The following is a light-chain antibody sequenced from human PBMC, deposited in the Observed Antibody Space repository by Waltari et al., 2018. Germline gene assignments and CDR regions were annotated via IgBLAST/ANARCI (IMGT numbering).Light chain of an antibody. J-gene: IGLJ3*02. CDR2: STN. V-gene: IGLV8-61*01. Sequence: QTVVTQEPSFSVSPGGTVTLTCGLSSGSVSTGHYTRWYQQTPGQAPRTLIYSTNARSSGVPDRFSGSILGNKAALTITGAQADDEADYHCVLYMGSGNWVFGGGTKLTVL. CDR3: VLYMGSGNWV. CDR1: SGSVSTGHY.